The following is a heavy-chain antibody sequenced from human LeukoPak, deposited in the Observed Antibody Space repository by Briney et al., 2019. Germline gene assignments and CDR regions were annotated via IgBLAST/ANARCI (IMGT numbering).Heavy chain of an antibody. CDR1: GYTFTSYG. J-gene: IGHJ6*02. V-gene: IGHV1-18*01. CDR3: ARDLTSEYCTNGVCPYYYYYGMDV. Sequence: ASVKVSCKASGYTFTSYGISWVRQAPGQGLEWMGWISAYNGNTNYAQKLQGRVTMTTDTSTSTAYTELRSLRSDDTAVYYCARDLTSEYCTNGVCPYYYYYGMDVWGQGTTVTVSS. D-gene: IGHD2-8*01. CDR2: ISAYNGNT.